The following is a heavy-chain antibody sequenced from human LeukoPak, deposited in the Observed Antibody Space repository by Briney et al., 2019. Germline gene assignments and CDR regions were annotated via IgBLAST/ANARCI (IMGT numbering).Heavy chain of an antibody. CDR3: AKPRTTGLGWAQFDY. D-gene: IGHD2-8*02. V-gene: IGHV3-23*01. CDR2: FDGNGPNT. J-gene: IGHJ4*02. Sequence: GGSLRLSCAASGFTFSSFAMTWVRQAPGKGLEWVSGFDGNGPNTYYTDSVKGRWTISRDNSRNTLYLEMNSLRPEDTAIYYCAKPRTTGLGWAQFDYWGQGSLVTVSS. CDR1: GFTFSSFA.